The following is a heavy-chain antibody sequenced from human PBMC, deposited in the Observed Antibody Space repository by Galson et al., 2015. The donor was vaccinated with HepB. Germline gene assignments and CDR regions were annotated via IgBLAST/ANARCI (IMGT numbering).Heavy chain of an antibody. D-gene: IGHD2-2*01. CDR1: GFTFSSYT. CDR2: ISGSGNYI. V-gene: IGHV3-21*01. Sequence: SLRLSCAASGFTFSSYTMNWVRQAPGKGLEWVSSISGSGNYIYYADSVKGRFTISRDNAKNSLYLQMNSLRAEDTAVYFCAKNGGYCSSTDCYHWFDLWGQGTLVTVSS. CDR3: AKNGGYCSSTDCYHWFDL. J-gene: IGHJ5*02.